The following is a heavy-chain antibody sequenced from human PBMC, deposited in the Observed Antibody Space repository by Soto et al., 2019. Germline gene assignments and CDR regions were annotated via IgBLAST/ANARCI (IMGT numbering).Heavy chain of an antibody. V-gene: IGHV4-61*08. CDR1: GGSVSSGGYY. J-gene: IGHJ3*02. Sequence: QVQLQASGPGLVKPSETLSLTCTVSGGSVSSGGYYWNWIRQPPGKGLEWIGYLYYSGTTSYNPSIKSRDTITVDTSKDHFSLKLSSVTAADTAVYYCARRLLDEDAFHIWCQGTMVTVSS. CDR2: LYYSGTT. D-gene: IGHD2-21*01. CDR3: ARRLLDEDAFHI.